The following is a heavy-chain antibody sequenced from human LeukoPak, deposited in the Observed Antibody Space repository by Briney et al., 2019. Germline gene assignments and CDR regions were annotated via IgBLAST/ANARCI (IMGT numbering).Heavy chain of an antibody. Sequence: GGSLRLSCAASGFTFSSYAMSWVRQAPGKGLEWVSAISGSGGSTYYADSVKGRFTISRDNSKNTLYLQMNSLRAEDTAVYYCAKVGITMIVVVKEYLGYGGQGTLVTVSS. J-gene: IGHJ4*02. CDR3: AKVGITMIVVVKEYLGY. CDR1: GFTFSSYA. CDR2: ISGSGGST. V-gene: IGHV3-23*01. D-gene: IGHD3-22*01.